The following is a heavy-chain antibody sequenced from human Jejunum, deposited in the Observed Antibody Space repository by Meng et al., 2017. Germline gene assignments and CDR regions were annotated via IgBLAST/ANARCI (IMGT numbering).Heavy chain of an antibody. Sequence: GGSLRLSCAASGFPFSSYAMGWVRQAPGQGLELVSSISATGGTTYYADSVKGRFTVSRDNSKSTLYLQMKSLRAEDTAMYYCAFDFWGQGTLVTVSS. V-gene: IGHV3-23*01. CDR2: ISATGGTT. CDR3: AFDF. J-gene: IGHJ4*02. CDR1: GFPFSSYA.